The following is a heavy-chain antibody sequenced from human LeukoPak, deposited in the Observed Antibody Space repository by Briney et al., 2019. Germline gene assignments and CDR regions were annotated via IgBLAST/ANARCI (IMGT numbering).Heavy chain of an antibody. D-gene: IGHD3-22*01. CDR1: GFTFSSYG. CDR3: AKNLKVFTMIVVVITDDAFDI. V-gene: IGHV3-30*02. J-gene: IGHJ3*02. Sequence: PGGSLRLSCAASGFTFSSYGMHWVRQAPGKGLEWVAFIRYDGSNKYYADSVKGRFTISRDNSKNTLYLQMNSLRAEDTAVYYCAKNLKVFTMIVVVITDDAFDIWGQGTMVTVSS. CDR2: IRYDGSNK.